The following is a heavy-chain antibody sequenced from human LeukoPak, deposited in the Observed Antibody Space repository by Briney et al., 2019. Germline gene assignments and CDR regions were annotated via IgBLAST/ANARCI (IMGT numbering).Heavy chain of an antibody. CDR3: ARDRSDFWSGYNWFDP. J-gene: IGHJ5*02. V-gene: IGHV1-2*04. CDR1: GYTFTGYY. D-gene: IGHD3-3*01. CDR2: INPNSGGT. Sequence: ASVKVSCKASGYTFTGYYIHWVRQAPGQGLEWMGWINPNSGGTNYAQKFQGWVTMTRDTSISTAYMELSRLRSDDTAVYYCARDRSDFWSGYNWFDPWGQGTLVTVSS.